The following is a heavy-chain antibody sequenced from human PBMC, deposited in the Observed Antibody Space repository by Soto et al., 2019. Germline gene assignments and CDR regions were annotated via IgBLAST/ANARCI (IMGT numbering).Heavy chain of an antibody. J-gene: IGHJ5*02. CDR2: IIPIFGTA. V-gene: IGHV1-69*06. Sequence: QVQLVQSGAEVKKPGSSVKVSCKASGGTFSSYAISWVRQAPGQGLEWMGGIIPIFGTANYAQKFQGRVTITADKSTSRAYMELSSLRSEDTAVYYCASHPYYYDSSPESSIGGSSDNWFDPWGQGTLVTVSS. CDR3: ASHPYYYDSSPESSIGGSSDNWFDP. D-gene: IGHD3-22*01. CDR1: GGTFSSYA.